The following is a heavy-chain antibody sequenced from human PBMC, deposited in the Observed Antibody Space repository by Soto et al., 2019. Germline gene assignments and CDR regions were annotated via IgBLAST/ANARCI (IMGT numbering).Heavy chain of an antibody. CDR1: GGSFSGYY. Sequence: SETLSLTCAVYGGSFSGYYWSWIRQPPGKGLEWIGEINHSGSTNYNPSLKSRVTISVDTSKNQFSLKLSSVTASDTAVYYCARGVVITTILDYWGQGTLVTVSS. V-gene: IGHV4-34*01. J-gene: IGHJ4*02. CDR3: ARGVVITTILDY. CDR2: INHSGST. D-gene: IGHD3-22*01.